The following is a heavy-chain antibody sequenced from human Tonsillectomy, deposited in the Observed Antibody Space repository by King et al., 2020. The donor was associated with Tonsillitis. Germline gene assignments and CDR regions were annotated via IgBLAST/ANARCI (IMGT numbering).Heavy chain of an antibody. J-gene: IGHJ4*02. V-gene: IGHV1-2*04. CDR2: INPNSGTT. Sequence: VQLVESGAEVKKPGASVKVSCKASGYTFTDYYMNWVRQVPGQGLEWMGWINPNSGTTNYAQRFQDWVTLTRDTSITTAYMELSRLSSDDTAVYFCARSNWNDYFDYWGQGTLFIVSS. CDR3: ARSNWNDYFDY. CDR1: GYTFTDYY. D-gene: IGHD1-1*01.